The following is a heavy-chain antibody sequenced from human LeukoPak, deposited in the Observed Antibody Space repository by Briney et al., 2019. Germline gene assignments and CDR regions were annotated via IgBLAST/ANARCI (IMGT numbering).Heavy chain of an antibody. D-gene: IGHD3-22*01. Sequence: ASVKVSCKASGYTFTSYGISWVRQAPGQGLEWMGWISAYNGNTNYAQKLQGRVTMTTDTSTSTAYMELRSLRSDDTAVYYCARDLSPTYYSDSSGYYLGYWGQGTLVTVSS. V-gene: IGHV1-18*01. CDR2: ISAYNGNT. CDR3: ARDLSPTYYSDSSGYYLGY. CDR1: GYTFTSYG. J-gene: IGHJ4*02.